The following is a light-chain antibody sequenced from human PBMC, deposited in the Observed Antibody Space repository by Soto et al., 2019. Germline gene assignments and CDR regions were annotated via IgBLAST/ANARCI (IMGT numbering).Light chain of an antibody. CDR2: GAS. Sequence: EIMMTQSPANVSVFPGERATLSCRASQSIDSDLAWYQQKPGHVPRLLIYGASTRATGVPARFSGSGSGTEFTLTIIRLESDDFAVYYCQQYSHWRTFGPGTKVEIK. CDR1: QSIDSD. CDR3: QQYSHWRT. J-gene: IGKJ1*01. V-gene: IGKV3-15*01.